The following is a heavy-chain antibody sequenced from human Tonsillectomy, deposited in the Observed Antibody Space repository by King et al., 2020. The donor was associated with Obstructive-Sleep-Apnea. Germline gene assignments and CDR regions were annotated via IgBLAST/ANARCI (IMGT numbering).Heavy chain of an antibody. Sequence: FTLKESGPTLVKPTQTLTLTCTFSGFSLSTSGVGVGWIRQPPGKALEWLALIYWDDDKLYSPSLRSRLTITKDTAKNQVVLRMTNMDPVDTATYYCAHRHRKEGVITHFDYWGQGTLVTVSS. CDR3: AHRHRKEGVITHFDY. J-gene: IGHJ4*02. CDR1: GFSLSTSGVG. CDR2: IYWDDDK. V-gene: IGHV2-5*02. D-gene: IGHD3-10*01.